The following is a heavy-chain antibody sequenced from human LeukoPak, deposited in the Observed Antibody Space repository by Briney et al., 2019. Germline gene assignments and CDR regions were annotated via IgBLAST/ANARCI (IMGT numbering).Heavy chain of an antibody. CDR1: GGTFSRYG. J-gene: IGHJ6*02. CDR2: INPIFGTA. Sequence: SVKVSCKASGGTFSRYGIRWVRPAPAQGRAWMGGINPIFGTATYAQKFQRRVTITADESTSTAYMKLSSLRSEDTAVYYCAGGYYYDSSGYYYYYYGMDVWGQGTTVTVSS. D-gene: IGHD3-22*01. CDR3: AGGYYYDSSGYYYYYYGMDV. V-gene: IGHV1-69*13.